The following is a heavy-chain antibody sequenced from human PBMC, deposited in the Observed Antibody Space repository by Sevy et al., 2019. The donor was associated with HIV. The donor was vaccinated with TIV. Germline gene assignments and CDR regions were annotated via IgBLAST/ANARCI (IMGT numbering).Heavy chain of an antibody. J-gene: IGHJ4*02. CDR3: ARPYRTDPFYYSGSGGYYYPSYFDY. V-gene: IGHV3-7*01. CDR1: GFTFSNYW. CDR2: IKQDGSEK. Sequence: GGSLRLSCAASGFTFSNYWMSWVRQAPGKGLEWVANIKQDGSEKYYVDSGKGRFTISRDNAKNSLYLQMNSLGAEDTAVYYCARPYRTDPFYYSGSGGYYYPSYFDYWGQGTLVTVSS. D-gene: IGHD3-22*01.